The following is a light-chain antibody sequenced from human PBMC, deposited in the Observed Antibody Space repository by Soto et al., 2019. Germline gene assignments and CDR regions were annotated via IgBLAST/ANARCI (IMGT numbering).Light chain of an antibody. V-gene: IGLV2-14*01. Sequence: QSVLTQPASVSGSPGQSITISCSGTSSDIGAYNYVSWYQQRPGKAPKLMIYEVSNRPSGVSNRFSGSKSGNTASLTISGLQADDEADYYCAAWDDSLRGYVFGTGTKLTVL. CDR3: AAWDDSLRGYV. CDR2: EVS. CDR1: SSDIGAYNY. J-gene: IGLJ1*01.